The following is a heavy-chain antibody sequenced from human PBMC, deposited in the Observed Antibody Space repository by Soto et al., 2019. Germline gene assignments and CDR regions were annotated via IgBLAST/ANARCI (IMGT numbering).Heavy chain of an antibody. D-gene: IGHD6-6*01. CDR2: IIPIFGTA. J-gene: IGHJ6*02. CDR1: GYTFTSYA. Sequence: SVKVSCKASGYTFTSYAISWVRQAPGQGLEWMGGIIPIFGTANYAQKFQGRVTITADESTSTAYMELSSLRSEDTAVYYCARDSAEQLDHYGMDVWGQGTTVTVSS. V-gene: IGHV1-69*13. CDR3: ARDSAEQLDHYGMDV.